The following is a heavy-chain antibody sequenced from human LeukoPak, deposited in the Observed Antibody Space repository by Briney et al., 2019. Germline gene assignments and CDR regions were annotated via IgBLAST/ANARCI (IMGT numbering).Heavy chain of an antibody. Sequence: PGGSLRLSCAASAFIFDEYAMHWVRHGPGKGLEWVSSIAWNSATMVYADSVKGRFTISRDNARTSLYLQMNSLRAEDTALYYCAKDISDYGDFNAFDMWGQGTMVTVSS. CDR2: IAWNSATM. J-gene: IGHJ3*02. CDR3: AKDISDYGDFNAFDM. V-gene: IGHV3-9*01. CDR1: AFIFDEYA. D-gene: IGHD4-17*01.